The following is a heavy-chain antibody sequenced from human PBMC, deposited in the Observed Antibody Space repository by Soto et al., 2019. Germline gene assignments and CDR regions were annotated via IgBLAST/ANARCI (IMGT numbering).Heavy chain of an antibody. Sequence: EVHLEESGGGLVQPGGSLRLSCETSGFTFSSRWMTWVRQVPGKGLEWVANIKQDENGKDYVDSVKGRFTISRDNAKNSLYLQMNSLRAEDTAVCYCATHDGPAAAGLVLDFWGQGTLVTVSS. V-gene: IGHV3-7*02. CDR2: IKQDENGK. CDR1: GFTFSSRW. CDR3: ATHDGPAAAGLVLDF. J-gene: IGHJ4*02. D-gene: IGHD6-13*01.